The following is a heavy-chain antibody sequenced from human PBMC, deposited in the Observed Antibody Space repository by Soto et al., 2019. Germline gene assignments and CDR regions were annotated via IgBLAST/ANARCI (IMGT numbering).Heavy chain of an antibody. V-gene: IGHV3-53*01. CDR1: GFTVGNNY. Sequence: PGGPLRLSCAASGFTVGNNYMSWVRQAPGKGLEWVSLIYSTGTTKYADSVKGRFTVSRDNAKNTLYLQMNSLRAEDTAVYYCAKDGRGSGSHYNSFGYWGQGTLVTVSS. D-gene: IGHD3-10*01. CDR2: IYSTGTT. J-gene: IGHJ4*02. CDR3: AKDGRGSGSHYNSFGY.